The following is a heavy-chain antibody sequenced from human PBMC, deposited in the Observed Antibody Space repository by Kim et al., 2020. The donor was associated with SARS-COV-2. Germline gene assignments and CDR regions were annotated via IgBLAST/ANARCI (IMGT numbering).Heavy chain of an antibody. Sequence: GGSLRLSCAASGFTFSSYGMHWVRQAPGKGLEWVAVIWYDGSNKYYADSVKGRFTISRDNSKNTLYLQMNSLRAEDTAVYYCARDCNGPRCPGHGERYARHPRPTTRNYGMDVWGQGTTVTVSS. V-gene: IGHV3-33*01. CDR3: ARDCNGPRCPGHGERYARHPRPTTRNYGMDV. D-gene: IGHD3-10*01. CDR1: GFTFSSYG. J-gene: IGHJ6*02. CDR2: IWYDGSNK.